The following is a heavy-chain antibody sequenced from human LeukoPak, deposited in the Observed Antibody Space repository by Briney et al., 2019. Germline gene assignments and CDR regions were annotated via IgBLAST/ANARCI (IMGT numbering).Heavy chain of an antibody. V-gene: IGHV4-39*07. CDR3: ARRSPVAGTAYYYYYYMDV. CDR1: GGSISSSSYY. J-gene: IGHJ6*03. CDR2: IYYSGST. D-gene: IGHD6-19*01. Sequence: SETLSLTCTVSGGSISSSSYYWGWIRQPPGKGLEWIGSIYYSGSTNYNPSLKSRVTISVDTSKNQFSLKLSSVTAADTAVYYCARRSPVAGTAYYYYYYMDVWGKGTTVTISS.